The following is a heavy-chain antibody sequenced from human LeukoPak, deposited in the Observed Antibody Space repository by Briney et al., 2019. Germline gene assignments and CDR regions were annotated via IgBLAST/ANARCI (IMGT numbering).Heavy chain of an antibody. CDR1: GGSTNSGAYF. Sequence: SETLSLTCTVSGGSTNSGAYFWSWIRQHPGKGLEWIGYIYSSGGTYYNPSLKCRVTISVDTSKSHFSLKLSSVTAADTAVYYCARMRNDLLTGYDYYFDYWGQGTLVTVSS. CDR3: ARMRNDLLTGYDYYFDY. V-gene: IGHV4-31*03. CDR2: IYSSGGT. J-gene: IGHJ4*02. D-gene: IGHD3-9*01.